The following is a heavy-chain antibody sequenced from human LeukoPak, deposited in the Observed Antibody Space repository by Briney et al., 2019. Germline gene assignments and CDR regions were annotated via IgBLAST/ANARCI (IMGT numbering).Heavy chain of an antibody. CDR1: GGSISSSSYY. CDR2: IYYSGST. D-gene: IGHD5-18*01. V-gene: IGHV4-39*02. J-gene: IGHJ4*02. CDR3: ARDRDTAMVQIYYFDY. Sequence: SETLSLTCTVSGGSISSSSYYWGWIRQPPGKGLEWIGSIYYSGSTYYNPSLKSRVTISVDTSKNQFSLKLSSVTAADTAVYYCARDRDTAMVQIYYFDYWGQGTLVTVSS.